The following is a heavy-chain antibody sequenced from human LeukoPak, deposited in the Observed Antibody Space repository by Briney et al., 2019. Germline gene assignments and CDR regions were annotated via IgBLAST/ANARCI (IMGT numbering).Heavy chain of an antibody. J-gene: IGHJ5*02. CDR3: AREDYDFWSGYPHNWFDP. CDR1: GGSISSYY. D-gene: IGHD3-3*01. V-gene: IGHV4-4*07. Sequence: NPSETLSLTCTVSGGSISSYYWSWIRQPAGKGLEWIGRIYKSGSTNYNPSLKSRVTMSVDTSKNQFSLKLSSVTAADTAVYYCAREDYDFWSGYPHNWFDPWGQGTLVTVSS. CDR2: IYKSGST.